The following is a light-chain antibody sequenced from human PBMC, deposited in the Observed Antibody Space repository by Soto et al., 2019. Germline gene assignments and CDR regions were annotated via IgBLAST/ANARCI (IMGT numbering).Light chain of an antibody. CDR2: DVS. Sequence: SVLTQPASLSGSSWQAVTISRTGTSIDVGGYNYVSWYQQHPGKAPKLMIYDVSNRPSRVSNRFSGSKSGNTASLTISGLQAEDEAAYYCSSYTSSSTLFGPGTKVTVL. CDR1: SIDVGGYNY. CDR3: SSYTSSSTL. V-gene: IGLV2-14*01. J-gene: IGLJ1*01.